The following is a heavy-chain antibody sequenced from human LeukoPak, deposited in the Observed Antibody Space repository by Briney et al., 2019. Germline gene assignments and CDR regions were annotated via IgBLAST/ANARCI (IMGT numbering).Heavy chain of an antibody. V-gene: IGHV3-21*04. D-gene: IGHD3-10*01. J-gene: IGHJ4*02. CDR2: ISRSRSYI. CDR3: ARDCSYYGSGSYCGIDY. CDR1: GFTFSSYS. Sequence: GGSLRLSCAACGFTFSSYSMNWVRQAPGKGLEWVSSISRSRSYIYYADSVKGRFTISRDNAQHSLYLQMKSLRAGHTAVSDCARDCSYYGSGSYCGIDYWGQGTLVTVSS.